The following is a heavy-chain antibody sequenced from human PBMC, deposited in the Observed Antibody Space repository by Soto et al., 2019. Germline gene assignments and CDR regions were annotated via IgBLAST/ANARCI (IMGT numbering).Heavy chain of an antibody. CDR1: GYTFTNYG. CDR3: ARGASCSSASCYDNFHYGLAV. CDR2: ITASNGNT. D-gene: IGHD2-2*01. J-gene: IGHJ6*02. V-gene: IGHV1-18*01. Sequence: QVPLVQSGPEVKKPGASVKVSCKASGYTFTNYGITWVRQAPGQGLEWMGWITASNGNTNYAREIQGRLTLTRDTSPSTAYMELRSLRSDDTAVYYCARGASCSSASCYDNFHYGLAVWGQGTTVIVSS.